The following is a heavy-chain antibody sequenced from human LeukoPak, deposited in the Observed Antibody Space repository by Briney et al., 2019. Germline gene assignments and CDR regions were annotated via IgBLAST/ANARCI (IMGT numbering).Heavy chain of an antibody. J-gene: IGHJ6*03. CDR2: INPNSGGT. D-gene: IGHD6-13*01. CDR1: GYTFTGYY. CDR3: ASGSGSSWPLHYYYMDV. Sequence: ASVKVSCKASGYTFTGYYMHWVRQAPAQGLEWMGWINPNSGGTNYAQKFQGRVTMTTDTSISTDYMGLSRLRSDDTAVYHCASGSGSSWPLHYYYMDVWGKGTTVTVSS. V-gene: IGHV1-2*02.